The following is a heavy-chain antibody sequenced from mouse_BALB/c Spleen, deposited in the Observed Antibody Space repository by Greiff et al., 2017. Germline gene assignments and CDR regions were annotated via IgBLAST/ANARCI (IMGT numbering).Heavy chain of an antibody. J-gene: IGHJ2*01. CDR1: GYAFTSYN. Sequence: VQLQQSGAELVKPGASVKVSCKASGYAFTSYNMYWVKQSPGKSLEWIGYIDPYNGGTSYNQKFKGKATLTVDKSSSTAYMHLSSLTSEDSAVYYCARRGSSPFDYWGQGTTLTVSS. CDR2: IDPYNGGT. D-gene: IGHD1-1*01. CDR3: ARRGSSPFDY. V-gene: IGHV1S135*01.